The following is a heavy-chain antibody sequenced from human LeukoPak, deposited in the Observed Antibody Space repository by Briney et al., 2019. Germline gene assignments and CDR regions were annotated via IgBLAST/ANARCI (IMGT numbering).Heavy chain of an antibody. J-gene: IGHJ4*02. CDR2: IIPILGIA. CDR1: GGTFSSYA. Sequence: SVKVSCKASGGTFSSYAISWVRQAPGQGLEWMGRIIPILGIANYAQKFQGRVTITADKSTSTAYMELSSLRSEDTAVYYCARGSHYYGSGSPLYFDYWGQGTLVTVSS. V-gene: IGHV1-69*04. D-gene: IGHD3-10*01. CDR3: ARGSHYYGSGSPLYFDY.